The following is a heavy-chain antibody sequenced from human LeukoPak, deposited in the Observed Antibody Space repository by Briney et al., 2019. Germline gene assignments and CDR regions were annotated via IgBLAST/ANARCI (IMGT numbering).Heavy chain of an antibody. CDR2: ISPIFGTA. J-gene: IGHJ4*02. CDR3: ALLNYYDSSGYYFDY. V-gene: IGHV1-69*13. D-gene: IGHD3-22*01. Sequence: GASVKVSCKASAGTFSSYAISWVRQAPGQGLEWMGVISPIFGTANYAQKFQGRVTITADESTSTAYMELSSLRSEDTAVYYCALLNYYDSSGYYFDYWGQGTLVTVSS. CDR1: AGTFSSYA.